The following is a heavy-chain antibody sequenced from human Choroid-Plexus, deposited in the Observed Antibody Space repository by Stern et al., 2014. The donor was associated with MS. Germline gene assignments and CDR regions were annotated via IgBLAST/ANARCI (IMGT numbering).Heavy chain of an antibody. CDR3: AKDRQWSTYFFDY. V-gene: IGHV3-30*18. D-gene: IGHD2-15*01. CDR2: ILYDGSDK. Sequence: QVQLVQSGGGVAQPGRPLILSCAASGFTFSNFGMHWVRQAPGKGLEWVALILYDGSDKYYADSVKGRFTIFRDNSKNTLYMHMNSLRAEDTAVYYCAKDRQWSTYFFDYWGQGALVTVSS. CDR1: GFTFSNFG. J-gene: IGHJ4*02.